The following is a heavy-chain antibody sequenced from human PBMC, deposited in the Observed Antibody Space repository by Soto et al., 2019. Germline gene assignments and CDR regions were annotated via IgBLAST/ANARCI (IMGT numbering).Heavy chain of an antibody. CDR1: EGTFNFYT. D-gene: IGHD3-10*01. CDR3: ATSYGSGSTHFDS. V-gene: IGHV1-69*02. CDR2: VNPIVGMS. Sequence: QVQLVQSGAEVKKPGSSVKVSCTASEGTFNFYTINWVRQAPGQGLEWVGRVNPIVGMSNYGQKFQGRVSITADKSTTTASMPLTSLKSEDTAIYYCATSYGSGSTHFDSWGQGTLVTVSS. J-gene: IGHJ4*02.